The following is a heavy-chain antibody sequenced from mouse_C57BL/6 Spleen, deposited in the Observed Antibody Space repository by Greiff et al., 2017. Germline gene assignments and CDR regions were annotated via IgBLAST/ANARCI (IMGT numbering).Heavy chain of an antibody. V-gene: IGHV5-17*01. D-gene: IGHD2-3*01. CDR3: ARQDRYDGYYAMDY. J-gene: IGHJ4*01. CDR2: ISSGSSTI. CDR1: GFTFSDYG. Sequence: EVQRVESGGGLVKPGGSLKLSCAASGFTFSDYGMHWVRQAPEKGLEWVAYISSGSSTIYYADTVKGRFTISRDNAKNTLFLQMTSLRSEDTAMYYCARQDRYDGYYAMDYWGQGTSVTVSS.